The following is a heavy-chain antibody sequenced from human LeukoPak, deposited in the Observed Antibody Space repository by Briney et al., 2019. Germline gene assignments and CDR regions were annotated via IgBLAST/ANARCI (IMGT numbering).Heavy chain of an antibody. CDR3: ARGITMIVRNAFDI. CDR2: IKQDGSEK. Sequence: GGSLRLSCAASGFTFSSYWMSWVRQAPGKGLEWVANIKQDGSEKYYVDSVKGRFTISRDNAKNSLYLQMNSLRAEDTAVYYCARGITMIVRNAFDIWGQGTMVTVSS. D-gene: IGHD3-22*01. V-gene: IGHV3-7*01. CDR1: GFTFSSYW. J-gene: IGHJ3*02.